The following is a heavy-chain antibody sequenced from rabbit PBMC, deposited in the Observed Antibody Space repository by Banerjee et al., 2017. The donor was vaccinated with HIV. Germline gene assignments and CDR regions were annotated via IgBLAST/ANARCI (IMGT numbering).Heavy chain of an antibody. CDR2: IYTGSGSA. J-gene: IGHJ6*01. V-gene: IGHV1S45*01. Sequence: QEQLKETGGGLVQPEGSLTLTCKASGFDISNYSMQWVRQSPGKGLEWIGCIYTGSGSAYYASWAKGRFTISKTSSTTVTLQMTSLTAADTATYFCARSNTYYGMDLWGPGTLVTVS. CDR1: GFDISNYS. CDR3: ARSNTYYGMDL.